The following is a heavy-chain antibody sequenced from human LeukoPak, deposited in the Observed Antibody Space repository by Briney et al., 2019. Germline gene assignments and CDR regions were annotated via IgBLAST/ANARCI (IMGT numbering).Heavy chain of an antibody. Sequence: QSGGSLRLSCAASGFTFSSYAMSWVRQAPGKGLEWVSAISGSGGSTYYADSVKGRFTISRDNSKNTLYLQMNSLRAEDTAVYYCAKDSCSSTSCYRGVDYWGQGTLVTVSS. D-gene: IGHD2-2*01. J-gene: IGHJ4*02. CDR3: AKDSCSSTSCYRGVDY. V-gene: IGHV3-23*01. CDR2: ISGSGGST. CDR1: GFTFSSYA.